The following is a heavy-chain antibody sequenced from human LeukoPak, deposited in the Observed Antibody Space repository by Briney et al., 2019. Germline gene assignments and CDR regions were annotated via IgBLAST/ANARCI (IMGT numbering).Heavy chain of an antibody. CDR1: GFTFSSYS. V-gene: IGHV3-48*04. CDR3: ARDVVGATGSAFDI. D-gene: IGHD1-26*01. CDR2: ISSSSSTI. Sequence: GGSLRLSCAASGFTFSSYSMNWVRQAPGKGLEWVSYISSSSSTIYYADSVKGRFTISRDNAKNSLYLQMNSLRAEDTAVYYCARDVVGATGSAFDIWGQGTMVTVSS. J-gene: IGHJ3*02.